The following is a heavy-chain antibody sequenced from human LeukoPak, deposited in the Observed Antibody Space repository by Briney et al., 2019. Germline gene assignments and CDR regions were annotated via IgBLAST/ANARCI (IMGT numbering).Heavy chain of an antibody. V-gene: IGHV1-69*13. D-gene: IGHD3-22*01. CDR1: GGTFSSYA. J-gene: IGHJ6*03. CDR3: ARSRNSSGYYYYYYMDV. CDR2: IIPIFGTA. Sequence: ASVKVSRKASGGTFSSYAISWVRQAPGQGLEWMGRIIPIFGTANYAQKFQGRVTFTADEPTSTAYLELSSLSSEDTAVYYCARSRNSSGYYYYYYMDVWGKGTTVTVSS.